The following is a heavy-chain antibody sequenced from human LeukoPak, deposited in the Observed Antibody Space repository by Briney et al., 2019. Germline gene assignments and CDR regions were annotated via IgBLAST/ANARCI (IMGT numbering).Heavy chain of an antibody. Sequence: GASVKVSCEASGYTFTSYGISWVRQAPGQGLEWMGWISAYNGNTNYAQKLQGRVTMTTDTFASTAYMELRSLRSDDTAVYYCAREGALPGYSDYWGQGTLVTVSS. CDR1: GYTFTSYG. CDR2: ISAYNGNT. J-gene: IGHJ4*02. CDR3: AREGALPGYSDY. D-gene: IGHD4/OR15-4a*01. V-gene: IGHV1-18*01.